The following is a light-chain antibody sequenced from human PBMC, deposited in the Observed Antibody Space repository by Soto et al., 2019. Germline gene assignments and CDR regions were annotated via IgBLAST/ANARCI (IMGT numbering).Light chain of an antibody. CDR3: QQYGSSGT. Sequence: IWFSQSPGTLALSPGERATLSRRASQSVSSNYLAWYQQKPGQAPRLLIYGASNRATGIPDRFSGSGSGTDFTLTISRLEPEDFAVYYCQQYGSSGTFGQGTKADIK. CDR1: QSVSSNY. CDR2: GAS. V-gene: IGKV3-20*01. J-gene: IGKJ1*01.